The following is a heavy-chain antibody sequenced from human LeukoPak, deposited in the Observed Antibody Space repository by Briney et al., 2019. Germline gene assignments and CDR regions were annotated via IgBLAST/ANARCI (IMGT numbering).Heavy chain of an antibody. J-gene: IGHJ5*02. V-gene: IGHV1-24*01. CDR1: GYTLTELS. CDR2: FDPGDGEI. CDR3: ATVPVATVAYCSGGSCYSGEVLGRFDP. Sequence: ASVKVSCKVSGYTLTELSIHWVRQAPGKGFEWMGGFDPGDGEIIYAQKFQDRVTMTEDTSTDTAYMELSSLKSEDTAVYYCATVPVATVAYCSGGSCYSGEVLGRFDPWGQGTLVTVSS. D-gene: IGHD2-15*01.